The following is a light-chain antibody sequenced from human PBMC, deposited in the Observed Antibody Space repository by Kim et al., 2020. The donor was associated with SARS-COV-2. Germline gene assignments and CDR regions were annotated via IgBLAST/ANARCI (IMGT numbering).Light chain of an antibody. V-gene: IGKV1-27*01. CDR2: AAS. CDR1: QGISNY. J-gene: IGKJ1*01. Sequence: ASVGDRVTIACRASQGISNYLAWYQQKPGKVPKRLIYAASTLQSGVPSRFSGSGSGTDFTLTISSLQPEDVATYYCQKYNSAPRTFGQGTKVDIK. CDR3: QKYNSAPRT.